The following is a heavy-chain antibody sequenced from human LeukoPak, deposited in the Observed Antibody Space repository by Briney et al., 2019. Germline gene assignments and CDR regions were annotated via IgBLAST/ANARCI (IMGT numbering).Heavy chain of an antibody. J-gene: IGHJ4*02. CDR2: LNAGNGNT. V-gene: IGHV1-3*01. Sequence: ASVNVSCKASGYTFTNNAIHWVRQAPGQRLEWMGWLNAGNGNTKYSQKFQGRVTFTRDTSASTAYMYLSSLRSEDAAVYYCARDLGVVVIPTGEYFFDYWGQGTLVTVSS. CDR1: GYTFTNNA. CDR3: ARDLGVVVIPTGEYFFDY. D-gene: IGHD3-22*01.